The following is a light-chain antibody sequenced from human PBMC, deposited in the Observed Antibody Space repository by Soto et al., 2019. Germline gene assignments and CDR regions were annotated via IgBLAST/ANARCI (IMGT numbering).Light chain of an antibody. V-gene: IGKV3-20*01. CDR2: GAS. Sequence: EIVLTQSPGTLSLSPGERATLSCRASRSLSASYLAWYQQKPGQSPRLLIYGASDRATGIPDRFSGSGSGTDFTLTISRVESEDFAVYYCQQYGSSPPYTFGQGTKLEIK. CDR3: QQYGSSPPYT. CDR1: RSLSASY. J-gene: IGKJ2*01.